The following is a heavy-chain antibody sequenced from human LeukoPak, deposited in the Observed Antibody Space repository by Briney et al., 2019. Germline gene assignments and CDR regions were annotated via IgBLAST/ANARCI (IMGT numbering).Heavy chain of an antibody. CDR3: ARVLDYYDSSGYLTAYYFDY. V-gene: IGHV4-34*01. CDR2: INHSGST. CDR1: GGSFSGYY. J-gene: IGHJ4*02. Sequence: SETLSLTCAVYGGSFSGYYWSWIRQPPGKGLEWIGEINHSGSTNYNPSLKSRVTISVDTSKNQFSLKPSSVTAADTAVYYCARVLDYYDSSGYLTAYYFDYWGQGTLVTVSS. D-gene: IGHD3-22*01.